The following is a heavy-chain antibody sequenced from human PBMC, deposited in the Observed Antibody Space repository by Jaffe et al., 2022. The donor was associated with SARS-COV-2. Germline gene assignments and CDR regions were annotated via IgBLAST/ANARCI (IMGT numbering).Heavy chain of an antibody. CDR2: TTGSSKNI. Sequence: EVQLVESGGGLVQPGGSLRLSCAASGFTFSRSGMNWVRQAPGKGLEWVSYTTGSSKNIYYADSVKGRFTISRDNAKNSLYLQMNSLRAEDTAVYYCARQYSSDWYYFDYWGQGTLVTVSS. V-gene: IGHV3-48*01. J-gene: IGHJ4*02. CDR1: GFTFSRSG. CDR3: ARQYSSDWYYFDY. D-gene: IGHD6-19*01.